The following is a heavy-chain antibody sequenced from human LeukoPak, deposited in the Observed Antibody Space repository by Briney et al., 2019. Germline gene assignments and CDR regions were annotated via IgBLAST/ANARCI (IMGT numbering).Heavy chain of an antibody. Sequence: ASVKVSFKASGYTFTSYGISWVRQAPGQGLEWMGWISAYNGNTNYAQKLQGRVTMTTDTSTSTAYMELRSPRSDDTAVYYCARGPPDTAMTYFDYWGQAILVTVSS. D-gene: IGHD5-18*01. J-gene: IGHJ4*02. CDR1: GYTFTSYG. CDR2: ISAYNGNT. CDR3: ARGPPDTAMTYFDY. V-gene: IGHV1-18*01.